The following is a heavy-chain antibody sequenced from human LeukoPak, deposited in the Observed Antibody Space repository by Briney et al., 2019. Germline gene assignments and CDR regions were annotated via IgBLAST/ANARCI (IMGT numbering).Heavy chain of an antibody. J-gene: IGHJ6*02. CDR1: GYSFIRYH. Sequence: ASVKVSCKASGYSFIRYHIHWVRQAPGQGLEWMGVLKLYDGSISHAQKFQGRVTMTSDTSTSTVYMELSSLRSEDTAVYYCARGGETNIVVVPAAPYWDYGMDVWGQGTTVTVSS. D-gene: IGHD2-2*01. V-gene: IGHV1-46*01. CDR3: ARGGETNIVVVPAAPYWDYGMDV. CDR2: LKLYDGSI.